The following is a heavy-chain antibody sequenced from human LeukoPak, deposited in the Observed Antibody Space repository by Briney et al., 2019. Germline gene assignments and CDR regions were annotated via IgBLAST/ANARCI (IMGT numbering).Heavy chain of an antibody. V-gene: IGHV1-8*01. CDR1: GYTFTSYD. D-gene: IGHD3-10*01. J-gene: IGHJ6*02. Sequence: GASVKVSCKASGYTFTSYDINWVRQATGQGLEWMGWMNPNSGNTGYAQKFQGRVTMTRNTSISTAYMELSSLRSEDTAVYYCARDNSNYHYGSGSYYKRIKDSDYGMDVWGQGTTVTVSS. CDR2: MNPNSGNT. CDR3: ARDNSNYHYGSGSYYKRIKDSDYGMDV.